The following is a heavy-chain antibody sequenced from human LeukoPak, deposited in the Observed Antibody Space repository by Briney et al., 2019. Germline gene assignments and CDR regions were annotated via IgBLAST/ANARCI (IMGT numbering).Heavy chain of an antibody. Sequence: PGGSLRLSCAASGFTFSSYAMHWVRQAPGKGLEWVAVISYDGSNKYYADSVKGRFTISRDNSKNTLYLQMNSLRAEDTAVYYCARDQVTMIVVVHGAFDIWGQGTMVTVSS. CDR1: GFTFSSYA. J-gene: IGHJ3*02. D-gene: IGHD3-22*01. CDR3: ARDQVTMIVVVHGAFDI. CDR2: ISYDGSNK. V-gene: IGHV3-30*04.